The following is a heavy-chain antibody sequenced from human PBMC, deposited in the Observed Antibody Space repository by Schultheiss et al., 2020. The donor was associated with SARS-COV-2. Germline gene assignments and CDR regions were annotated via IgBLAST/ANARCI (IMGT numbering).Heavy chain of an antibody. J-gene: IGHJ6*02. V-gene: IGHV1-69*13. CDR1: GGTFSSYT. D-gene: IGHD4-17*01. Sequence: SVKVSCKASGGTFSSYTISWVRQAPGQGLEWMGGIIPIFGTANYAQKFQGRVTITADESTSTAYMELSSLRSEDTAVYYCARATVTTYSNYYGMDVWGQGTTVTVSS. CDR3: ARATVTTYSNYYGMDV. CDR2: IIPIFGTA.